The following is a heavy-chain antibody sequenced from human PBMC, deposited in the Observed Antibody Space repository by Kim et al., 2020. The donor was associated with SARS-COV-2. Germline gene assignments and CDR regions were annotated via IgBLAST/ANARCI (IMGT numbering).Heavy chain of an antibody. CDR3: ARDGGYSYGYFPYYYYGMDV. D-gene: IGHD5-18*01. CDR1: GGSFSGYY. CDR2: INHSGST. J-gene: IGHJ6*02. V-gene: IGHV4-34*01. Sequence: SETLSLTCAVYGGSFSGYYWSWIRQPPGKGLEWIGEINHSGSTNYNPSLKSRVTISVDTSKNQFSLKLSSVTAADTAVYYCARDGGYSYGYFPYYYYGMDVWGQGTTVTVSS.